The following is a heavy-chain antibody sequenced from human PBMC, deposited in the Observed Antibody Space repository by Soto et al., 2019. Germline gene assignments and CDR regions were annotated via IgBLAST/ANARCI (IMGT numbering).Heavy chain of an antibody. Sequence: QVQLQESGPGLVKPSETLSLICIVSGASLNNYYWSWIRQPAGKGLEWIGRIYPSGITDYNPSLKRRVTMSIDTSKNQFSLILTSITAADTAVYYCARGSVPSDYWGQGTLVTVSS. J-gene: IGHJ4*02. V-gene: IGHV4-4*07. CDR1: GASLNNYY. CDR3: ARGSVPSDY. CDR2: IYPSGIT. D-gene: IGHD4-17*01.